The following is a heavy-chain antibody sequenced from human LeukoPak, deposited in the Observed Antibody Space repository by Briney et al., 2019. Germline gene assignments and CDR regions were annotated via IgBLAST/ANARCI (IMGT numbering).Heavy chain of an antibody. Sequence: GGSLRLSCAASGFTFSDYYMSWIRQAPGKGLEWVSYISSSGSTIYYADSVRGRFTISRDNAKNSLYPQMNSLRAEDTAVYYCARETAAAAGFDYWGQGTLVTVSS. CDR1: GFTFSDYY. CDR2: ISSSGSTI. D-gene: IGHD6-13*01. CDR3: ARETAAAAGFDY. J-gene: IGHJ4*02. V-gene: IGHV3-11*01.